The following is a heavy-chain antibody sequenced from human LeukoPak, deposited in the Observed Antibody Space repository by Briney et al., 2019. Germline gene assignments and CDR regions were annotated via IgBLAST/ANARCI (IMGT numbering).Heavy chain of an antibody. CDR1: GFTFSSYS. CDR2: ISSSSSYI. CDR3: ARDDGVRFWSGYYTGEGYLGGFDY. J-gene: IGHJ4*02. Sequence: KPGGSLRLSCAASGFTFSSYSMNWVRQAPGKGLEWVSSISSSSSYIYYADSVKGRFTISRDNAKNSLYLQMNSLRAEDTAVYYCARDDGVRFWSGYYTGEGYLGGFDYWGQGTLVTVSS. D-gene: IGHD3-3*01. V-gene: IGHV3-21*01.